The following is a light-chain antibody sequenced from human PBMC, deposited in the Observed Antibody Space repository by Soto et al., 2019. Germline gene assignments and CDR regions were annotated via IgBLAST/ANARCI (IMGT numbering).Light chain of an antibody. CDR1: SGDIGSYNR. CDR2: EVT. V-gene: IGLV2-14*01. J-gene: IGLJ1*01. CDR3: SSYTNINTRACV. Sequence: QSALTQPASVSGSPGQSTTISCTGTSGDIGSYNRVSWYQQHPGKAPKLIIYEVTDRPSGVSNRFSGSKSDNTASLTISGLQAEDEAEYYCSSYTNINTRACVFGTGTKLTVL.